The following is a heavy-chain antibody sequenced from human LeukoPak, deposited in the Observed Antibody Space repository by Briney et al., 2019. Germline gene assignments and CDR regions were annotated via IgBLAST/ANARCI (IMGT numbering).Heavy chain of an antibody. V-gene: IGHV3-66*02. CDR1: GFTVSNNY. Sequence: GGSLGLSCAASGFTVSNNYMSWVRQAPGKGLEWVSVIYSGDNTYYVESVKGRFTISRDNSKNTLFLQMNRLRAEDTAVYYCAGRRVLDASFDYWGQGTLVTASS. CDR3: AGRRVLDASFDY. CDR2: IYSGDNT. D-gene: IGHD3-16*01. J-gene: IGHJ4*02.